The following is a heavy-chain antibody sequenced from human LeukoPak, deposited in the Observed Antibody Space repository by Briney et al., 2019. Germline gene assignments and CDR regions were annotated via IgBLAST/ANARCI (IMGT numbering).Heavy chain of an antibody. J-gene: IGHJ3*02. V-gene: IGHV4-4*07. CDR3: AREATVTARAFDI. Sequence: PSETLSLTCTVSGGSISSYYWSWIRQPAGKGLEWIGRIYTSGNTNYNPSLNGRVTMSVDTSKNQFSLKLSSVTAADTAVYYCAREATVTARAFDIWGQGTLVTVSS. D-gene: IGHD4-17*01. CDR1: GGSISSYY. CDR2: IYTSGNT.